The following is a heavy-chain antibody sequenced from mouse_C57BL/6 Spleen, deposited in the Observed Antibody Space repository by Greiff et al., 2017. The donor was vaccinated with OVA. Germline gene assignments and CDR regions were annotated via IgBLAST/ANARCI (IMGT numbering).Heavy chain of an antibody. J-gene: IGHJ3*01. CDR1: GYSITSGYD. D-gene: IGHD2-5*01. CDR3: ARASNYGGAWFAY. Sequence: EVKLMESGPGMVKPSQSLSLTCTVTGYSITSGYDWHWIRHFPGNKLEWMGYISYSGSTNYNPSLKSRISITHDTSKNHFFLKLNSVTTEDTATYYCARASNYGGAWFAYWGQGTLVTVSA. V-gene: IGHV3-1*01. CDR2: ISYSGST.